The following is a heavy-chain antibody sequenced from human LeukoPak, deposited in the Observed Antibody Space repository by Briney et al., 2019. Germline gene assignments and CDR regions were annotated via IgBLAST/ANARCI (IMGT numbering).Heavy chain of an antibody. CDR2: ISSSGSSI. J-gene: IGHJ3*02. D-gene: IGHD3-22*01. Sequence: HPGGSLRLSCAASGFTFSSYWMHWVRQAPGKGLEWVSYISSSGSSIYYADSVKGRFTISRDNAKNSLYLQMNSLRAEDTAVYYCARVLGYYDSSTYYSPWAFDIWGQGTMVTVSS. V-gene: IGHV3-48*04. CDR1: GFTFSSYW. CDR3: ARVLGYYDSSTYYSPWAFDI.